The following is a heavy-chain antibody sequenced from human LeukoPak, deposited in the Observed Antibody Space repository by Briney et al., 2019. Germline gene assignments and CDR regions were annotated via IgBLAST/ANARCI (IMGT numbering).Heavy chain of an antibody. CDR1: GFTFHNSW. D-gene: IGHD3-10*01. Sequence: GGSLRLSCAASGFTFHNSWMNWVRQAPGKGLEWVANIKPDGSEKFYVDSVKGRFTISRDNAKNSLFLQMSSLRAEDTAMYYCARDKGYGSDYWGPGVQVTVSS. J-gene: IGHJ4*02. V-gene: IGHV3-7*01. CDR2: IKPDGSEK. CDR3: ARDKGYGSDY.